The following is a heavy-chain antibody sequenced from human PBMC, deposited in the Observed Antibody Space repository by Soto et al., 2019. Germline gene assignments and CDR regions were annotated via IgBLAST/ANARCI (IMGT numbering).Heavy chain of an antibody. V-gene: IGHV6-1*01. CDR3: ARGTPIVATISSPWFDP. D-gene: IGHD5-12*01. Sequence: SQTLSLTCAISGDSVSSNSAAWNWIRQSPSRGLKWLGRTYYRSKWYNDYAVSVKSRITIHPDTSKNQFSLQLNSVTPEDTAVYYCARGTPIVATISSPWFDPWGQGTLVTVSS. CDR2: TYYRSKWYN. J-gene: IGHJ5*02. CDR1: GDSVSSNSAA.